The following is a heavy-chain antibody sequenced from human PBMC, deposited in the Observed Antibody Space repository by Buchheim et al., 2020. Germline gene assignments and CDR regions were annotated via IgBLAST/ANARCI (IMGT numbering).Heavy chain of an antibody. V-gene: IGHV3-30*18. CDR2: ISYDGSNK. J-gene: IGHJ6*02. D-gene: IGHD3-3*01. CDR1: GFTFSSYG. Sequence: QVQLVESGGGVVQPGRSLRLSCAASGFTFSSYGMHWVRQAPGKGLEWVAVISYDGSNKYYADSVKGRFTISRDNSKNTLYLQMNSLRAEDTAVYYCAKALRFLERLPNGMDVWGQGTT. CDR3: AKALRFLERLPNGMDV.